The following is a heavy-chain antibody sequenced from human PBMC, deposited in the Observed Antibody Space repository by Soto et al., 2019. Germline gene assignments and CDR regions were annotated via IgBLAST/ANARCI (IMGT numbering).Heavy chain of an antibody. CDR1: GGSISSSSYY. Sequence: QLQLQESGPGLVKPSETLSLTCTVSGGSISSSSYYWGWIRQPPGKGLEWIGSIYYSGSTYYNPSLKSRVTISVDTSKNQFSLKLSSVTAADTAVYYCARHRGYYGEIDPWGQGTLVTVSS. CDR2: IYYSGST. CDR3: ARHRGYYGEIDP. J-gene: IGHJ5*02. V-gene: IGHV4-39*01. D-gene: IGHD3-10*01.